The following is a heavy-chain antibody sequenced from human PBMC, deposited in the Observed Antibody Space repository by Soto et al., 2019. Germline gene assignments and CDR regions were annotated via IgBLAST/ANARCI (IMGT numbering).Heavy chain of an antibody. CDR1: GGTFSSYA. D-gene: IGHD6-13*01. CDR3: ARDRWAAAGTFAYYYYGMDV. Sequence: QVQLVQSGAEVKKPGSSVKVSCKASGGTFSSYAISWVRQAPGQGLEWMGGLIPIFGTANYAQKFQGRVTMTADESTSTDYMELSSLRSEDPAVYYCARDRWAAAGTFAYYYYGMDVWGQGTTVTVSS. CDR2: LIPIFGTA. J-gene: IGHJ6*02. V-gene: IGHV1-69*01.